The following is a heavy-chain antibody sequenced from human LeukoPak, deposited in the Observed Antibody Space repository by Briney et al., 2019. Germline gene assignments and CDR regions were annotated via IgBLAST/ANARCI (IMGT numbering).Heavy chain of an antibody. V-gene: IGHV3-74*01. CDR1: GFTFSSYW. J-gene: IGHJ4*02. D-gene: IGHD5-18*01. CDR3: AREGGYSYGSNYFDY. Sequence: PGGSLRLSCAASGFTFSSYWMHWVRQAPGKGLVWVSRINSDGSSTSYADSVKGRFTISRDNAKNTLYLQMNSLRAEDTAVYCCAREGGYSYGSNYFDYWGQGTLVTVSS. CDR2: INSDGSST.